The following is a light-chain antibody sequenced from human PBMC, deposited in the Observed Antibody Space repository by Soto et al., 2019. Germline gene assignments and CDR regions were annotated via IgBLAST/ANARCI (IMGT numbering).Light chain of an antibody. Sequence: EIVVTQSPATLSVSPWERATLSCRASQSVRSNLAWYQQKPGQAPRLLIYGASTRATGVPARFSGSGSGTEFTLTISSLQSEDFAVYYCLQYNNWVPTFGQGTKVDIK. CDR1: QSVRSN. V-gene: IGKV3-15*01. J-gene: IGKJ1*01. CDR3: LQYNNWVPT. CDR2: GAS.